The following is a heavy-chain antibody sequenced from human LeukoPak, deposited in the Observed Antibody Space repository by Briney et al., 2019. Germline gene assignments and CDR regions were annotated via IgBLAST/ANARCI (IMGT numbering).Heavy chain of an antibody. J-gene: IGHJ4*02. Sequence: GGSLRLSCAASGMTFSSHWMSWVRQAPGKGLEWVSNIKSDGSEKYYLDSVKGRFTISRDNAKHSLYLQMNILRAEDSAVYYCARYCTFPTCAGKKFDSWGQGSLVTVSS. CDR2: IKSDGSEK. D-gene: IGHD2-8*01. CDR1: GMTFSSHW. V-gene: IGHV3-7*01. CDR3: ARYCTFPTCAGKKFDS.